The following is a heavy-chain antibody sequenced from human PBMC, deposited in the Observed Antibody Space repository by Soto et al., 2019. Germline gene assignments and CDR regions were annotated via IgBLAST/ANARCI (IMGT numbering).Heavy chain of an antibody. CDR1: GGSISSGGYY. J-gene: IGHJ3*02. V-gene: IGHV4-31*03. D-gene: IGHD2-15*01. CDR2: IYYSGST. CDR3: ARDAKYAWSRYCSGGSCYSGVDAFDI. Sequence: QVQLQESGPGLVKPSQTLSLTCTVSGGSISSGGYYWSWIRQHPGKGLEWIGYIYYSGSTYYNPSLKSRVTISVDTSKNQFSLKLSSVTAADTAVYYCARDAKYAWSRYCSGGSCYSGVDAFDIWGQGTMVTVSS.